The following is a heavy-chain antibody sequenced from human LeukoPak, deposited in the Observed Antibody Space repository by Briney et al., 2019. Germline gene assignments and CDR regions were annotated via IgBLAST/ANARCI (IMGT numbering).Heavy chain of an antibody. CDR1: GGSFSGYY. V-gene: IGHV4-34*01. J-gene: IGHJ6*03. CDR3: ASPYDYYYYSRDV. CDR2: INHSGST. Sequence: SETLSLTCAVYGGSFSGYYWSWIRQPPGKGLEWIGEINHSGSTNYNPSLKSRVTISVDTSKNQFSLKLSSVTAADTAVYYFASPYDYYYYSRDVWGKGTTVTISS. D-gene: IGHD3-16*01.